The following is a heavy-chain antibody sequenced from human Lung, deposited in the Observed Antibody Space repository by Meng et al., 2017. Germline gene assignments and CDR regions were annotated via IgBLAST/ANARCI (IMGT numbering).Heavy chain of an antibody. J-gene: IGHJ4*02. CDR3: ARGPTTMAHDFDY. D-gene: IGHD4-11*01. CDR1: GGSFSDYY. V-gene: IGHV4-34*01. Sequence: VRLQLWGAGLWAPSETLSLTCVVSGGSFSDYYWSWIRQPPGKGLEWIGEINHSGGTNYNPSLESRATISVDTSQNNLSLKLSSVTAADSAVYYCARGPTTMAHDFDYWGQGTLVTVSS. CDR2: INHSGGT.